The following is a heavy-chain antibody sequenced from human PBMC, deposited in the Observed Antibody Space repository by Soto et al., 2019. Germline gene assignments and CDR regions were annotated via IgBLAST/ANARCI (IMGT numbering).Heavy chain of an antibody. CDR1: GGSISSSSYY. V-gene: IGHV4-39*01. D-gene: IGHD6-13*01. CDR2: IYYSGST. CDR3: ARGRRYSSSWYSDY. Sequence: QLQLQESGPGLLKPSETLSLTCTVSGGSISSSSYYWGWIRQPPGKGLEWIGSIYYSGSTYYNPSLKSRVTISVDTSKNQLSLTLSSVTAADTAVYYCARGRRYSSSWYSDYWGQGTLVTVSS. J-gene: IGHJ4*02.